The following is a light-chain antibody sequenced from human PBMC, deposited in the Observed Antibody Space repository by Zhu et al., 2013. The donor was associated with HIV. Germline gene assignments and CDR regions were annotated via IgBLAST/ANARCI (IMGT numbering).Light chain of an antibody. J-gene: IGKJ2*04. V-gene: IGKV3-11*01. CDR2: DAS. CDR1: QSVSSY. CDR3: QQRSNWRPMCS. Sequence: EIVLTQSPATLSLSPGERATLSCRASQSVSSYLAWYQQKPGQAPRLLIYDASSRATGIPARFSGSGSGTDFTLTISSLEPEDFAVYYCQQRSNWRPMCSFGQGTKLEIK.